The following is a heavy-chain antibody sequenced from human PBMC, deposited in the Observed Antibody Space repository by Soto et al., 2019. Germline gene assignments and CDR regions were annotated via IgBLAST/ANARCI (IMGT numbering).Heavy chain of an antibody. D-gene: IGHD3-22*01. J-gene: IGHJ5*02. CDR2: IYYSGST. CDR1: GGSISSGGYY. CDR3: ARSTYYYDSSGYYP. Sequence: QVQLQESGPGLVKPSQTLSLTCTVSGGSISSGGYYWTWIRQHPGKGLEWIGYIYYSGSTSYSPSLKSRVTISIDTSKNQFSLKLSSVTAADTAVYYCARSTYYYDSSGYYPWGQGTLVTVSS. V-gene: IGHV4-31*03.